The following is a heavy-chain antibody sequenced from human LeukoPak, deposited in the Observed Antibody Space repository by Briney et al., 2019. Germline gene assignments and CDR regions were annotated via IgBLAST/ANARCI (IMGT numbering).Heavy chain of an antibody. D-gene: IGHD6-19*01. CDR1: GFTFSTYR. V-gene: IGHV3-23*01. CDR3: AKGCIAVADPRPRLYYYYYMDV. J-gene: IGHJ6*03. Sequence: TGGSLRLSCAASGFTFSTYRMSWVRQAPGKGLEWVSAISGSGGSTYYADSVKGRFTISRDNSKNTLYLQMNSLRAEDTAVYYCAKGCIAVADPRPRLYYYYYMDVWGKGTTVTVSS. CDR2: ISGSGGST.